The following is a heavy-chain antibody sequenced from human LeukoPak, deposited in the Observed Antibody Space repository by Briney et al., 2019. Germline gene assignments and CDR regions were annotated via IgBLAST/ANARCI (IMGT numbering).Heavy chain of an antibody. Sequence: SETLSLTCTVSGGSISSSSYYWGWIRQPPGKGLEWIGSIYYSGSTYYNPSLKSRVTISVDTSKNQFSLKLSSVTAADTAVYYCARHKLRYYYDSSGYSDYWGQGTLVTVSS. V-gene: IGHV4-39*01. CDR3: ARHKLRYYYDSSGYSDY. D-gene: IGHD3-22*01. CDR1: GGSISSSSYY. CDR2: IYYSGST. J-gene: IGHJ4*02.